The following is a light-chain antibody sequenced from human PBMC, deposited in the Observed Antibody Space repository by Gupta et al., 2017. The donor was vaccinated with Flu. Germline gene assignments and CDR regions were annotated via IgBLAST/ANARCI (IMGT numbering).Light chain of an antibody. CDR2: DAS. Sequence: GDRVTITCQASKDITKYLNWFQQKPGKAPRLLIYDASNLETGVPSRFSGGGSGTDFTFTISSLQPEDFATYYCQQYDNLPITFGQGTRLEIK. CDR1: KDITKY. CDR3: QQYDNLPIT. V-gene: IGKV1-33*01. J-gene: IGKJ5*01.